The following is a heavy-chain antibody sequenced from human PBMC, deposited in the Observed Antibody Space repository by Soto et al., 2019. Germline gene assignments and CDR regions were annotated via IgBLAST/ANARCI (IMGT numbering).Heavy chain of an antibody. V-gene: IGHV3-11*06. D-gene: IGHD6-13*01. J-gene: IGHJ4*02. CDR1: GFTFSDYY. CDR2: ISSSSSYT. Sequence: QVQLVESGGGLVKPGGSLRLSCAASGFTFSDYYMSWIRQAPGKGLEWVSYISSSSSYTNYADSVKGRFTISRDNAKNSLYLQMNSVRAEDTAVYYCARDRYSSSWDKFDYWGQGNLVTVSS. CDR3: ARDRYSSSWDKFDY.